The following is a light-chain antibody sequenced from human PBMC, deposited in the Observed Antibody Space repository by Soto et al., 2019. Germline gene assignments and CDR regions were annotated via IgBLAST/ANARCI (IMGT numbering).Light chain of an antibody. CDR2: RNN. CDR1: SSNIGSNY. CDR3: AAWDDSLSRSKV. J-gene: IGLJ1*01. Sequence: QLVLTQPPSASGTPGQRVTISCSGSSSNIGSNYVYWYQQLPGTAPKLLIYRNNQRPSGAPDRFSGSKSGTSASLAISGLRSEDEADYYCAAWDDSLSRSKVFGTGTKVTVL. V-gene: IGLV1-47*01.